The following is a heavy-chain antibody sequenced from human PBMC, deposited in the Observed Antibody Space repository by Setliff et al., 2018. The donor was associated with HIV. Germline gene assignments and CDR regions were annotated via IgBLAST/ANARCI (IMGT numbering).Heavy chain of an antibody. CDR2: IYYSGST. D-gene: IGHD3-3*01. Sequence: PSETLSLTCTVSGDSISSRDYYWAWIRQHPGKGLEWIGYIYYSGSTDYNPSLQSPATLSIDTSKNQFSLKLTSVIAADTAIYYCARGPFVLRFLERLVYFDYWGQGKLVTVSS. V-gene: IGHV4-31*01. J-gene: IGHJ4*02. CDR1: GDSISSRDYY. CDR3: ARGPFVLRFLERLVYFDY.